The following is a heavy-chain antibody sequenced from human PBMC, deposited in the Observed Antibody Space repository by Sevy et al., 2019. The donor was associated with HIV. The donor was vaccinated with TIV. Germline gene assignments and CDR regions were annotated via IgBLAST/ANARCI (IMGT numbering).Heavy chain of an antibody. CDR1: GFPFGDYA. Sequence: GGSLRLSCTASGFPFGDYAMSWFRQAPGEGLEWAGFIRNKTYGGTTEYAASAKGRFTISRDDSKSIAYLQMNSLKTEDTAVYYCSIEVGYWGQGTLVTVSS. J-gene: IGHJ4*02. V-gene: IGHV3-49*03. CDR2: IRNKTYGGTT. CDR3: SIEVGY. D-gene: IGHD1-26*01.